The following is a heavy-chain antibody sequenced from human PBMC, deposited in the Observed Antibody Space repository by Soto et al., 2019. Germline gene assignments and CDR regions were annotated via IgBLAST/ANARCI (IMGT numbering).Heavy chain of an antibody. Sequence: QLVESGGGLVKPGGSLRVSCAAPSFAFSSYSMHWVRQAPMKGLEWVASINSVASYVYYADSVEGRFTISRDNAKNSVYLQMNSLRAEDTAVYYCTRDRSSFMRGRIRGPYGGLDVWGQGTTVLVS. J-gene: IGHJ6*02. V-gene: IGHV3-21*01. CDR2: INSVASYV. CDR3: TRDRSSFMRGRIRGPYGGLDV. CDR1: SFAFSSYS. D-gene: IGHD3-10*01.